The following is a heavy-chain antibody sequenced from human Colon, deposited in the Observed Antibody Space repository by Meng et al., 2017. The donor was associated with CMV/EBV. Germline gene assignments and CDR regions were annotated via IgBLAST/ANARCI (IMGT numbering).Heavy chain of an antibody. Sequence: SVKVSCKASGGNFSSYAISWVRQAPGQGLEGMGGIIRIFGTANYAQKFQGRVTITTDESTSTAYMELSSLRSEDTAVYYCASRARPSVYYGMDVWGQGTTVTVSS. J-gene: IGHJ6*02. CDR1: GGNFSSYA. V-gene: IGHV1-69*05. CDR3: ASRARPSVYYGMDV. CDR2: IIRIFGTA. D-gene: IGHD6-6*01.